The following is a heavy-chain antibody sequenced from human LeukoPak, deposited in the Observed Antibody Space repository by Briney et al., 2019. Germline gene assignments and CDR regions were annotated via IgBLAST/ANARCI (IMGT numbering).Heavy chain of an antibody. CDR3: ASPHSGSSYNYYYYMDV. Sequence: SVKVSCKASGGTFSSYAISWVRQAPGQGLEWMGGIIPIFGTANYAQKFQGRVTITADESTSTAYMELSSLRSEDTAVYYRASPHSGSSYNYYYYMDVWGKGTTVTVSS. CDR2: IIPIFGTA. V-gene: IGHV1-69*13. CDR1: GGTFSSYA. J-gene: IGHJ6*03. D-gene: IGHD6-6*01.